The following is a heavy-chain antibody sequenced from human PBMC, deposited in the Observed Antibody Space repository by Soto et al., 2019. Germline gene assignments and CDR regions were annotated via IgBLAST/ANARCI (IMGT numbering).Heavy chain of an antibody. D-gene: IGHD6-19*01. CDR2: ISYDGSNK. J-gene: IGHJ4*02. Sequence: GSLRLSCAASGFTFSSYGMHWVRQAPGKGLEWVAVISYDGSNKYYADSVKGRFTISRDNSKNTLYLQMNSLRAEDTAVYYCAKGARYSSGWYVSEPGYWGQGTLVTVSS. CDR1: GFTFSSYG. V-gene: IGHV3-30*18. CDR3: AKGARYSSGWYVSEPGY.